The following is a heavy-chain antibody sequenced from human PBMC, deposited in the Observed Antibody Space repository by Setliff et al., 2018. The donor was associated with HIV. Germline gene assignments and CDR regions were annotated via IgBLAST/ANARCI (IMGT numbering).Heavy chain of an antibody. CDR2: IYYSGST. CDR1: GGSISSSSYY. D-gene: IGHD6-13*01. V-gene: IGHV4-39*01. CDR3: AGPDRGSWYSCFDP. Sequence: SSETLSLTCTVSGGSISSSSYYWGWIRQPPGKGLEWIGSIYYSGSTYYNPSLKSGVTISVDTSKNQFSLKLSSVTAADQAVYYCAGPDRGSWYSCFDPCGQGTLVTVSS. J-gene: IGHJ5*02.